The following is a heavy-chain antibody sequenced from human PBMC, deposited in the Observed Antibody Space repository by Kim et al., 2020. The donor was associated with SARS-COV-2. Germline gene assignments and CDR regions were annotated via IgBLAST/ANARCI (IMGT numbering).Heavy chain of an antibody. CDR2: IIPIFGTA. D-gene: IGHD3-10*01. J-gene: IGHJ6*02. V-gene: IGHV1-69*13. CDR1: GGTFSSYA. CDR3: ARDRVGGYYYYGMDV. Sequence: SVKVSCKASGGTFSSYAISWVRQAPGQGLEWMGGIIPIFGTANYAQKFQGRVTITADESTRTAYMELSILRSEDTAVYCCARDRVGGYYYYGMDVWGQGTTVTVSS.